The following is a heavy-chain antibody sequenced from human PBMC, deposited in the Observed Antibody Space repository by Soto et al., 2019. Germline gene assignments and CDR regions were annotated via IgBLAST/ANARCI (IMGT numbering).Heavy chain of an antibody. CDR2: IYYTGST. J-gene: IGHJ6*02. D-gene: IGHD2-21*01. CDR3: AGQRVLFRMDV. Sequence: SETLSLTCTVSGGSISNSDYYWSWIRQPPGKGLEWIGSIYYTGSTYYNPSLKSRVTISVDTSKNQFSLKLSSVTAADTAVYYWAGQRVLFRMDVWGQGTTVTVSS. CDR1: GGSISNSDYY. V-gene: IGHV4-39*01.